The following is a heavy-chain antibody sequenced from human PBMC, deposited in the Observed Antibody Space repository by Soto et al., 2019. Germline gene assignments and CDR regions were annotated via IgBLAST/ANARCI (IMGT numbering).Heavy chain of an antibody. D-gene: IGHD2-2*01. Sequence: PSQTLSLTCAISGDSVSSNSATWNWIRQSPSRGLEWLGRTYYRSKWFNEYAVSVKSRINIIPDTSKNQFSLQLNSVTPEDTAVYFCARGYCSSSSCYYFDYWGQGTLVTVSS. CDR2: TYYRSKWFN. J-gene: IGHJ4*02. CDR3: ARGYCSSSSCYYFDY. CDR1: GDSVSSNSAT. V-gene: IGHV6-1*01.